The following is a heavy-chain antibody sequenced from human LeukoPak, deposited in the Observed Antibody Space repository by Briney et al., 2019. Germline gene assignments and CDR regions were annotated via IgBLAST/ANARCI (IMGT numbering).Heavy chain of an antibody. Sequence: SETLSLTCTVSGGSISSYYWSWIRQPPGKGLEWIGYIYYSGNTNYNPSLKSRVTISVDTSKNQFSLKLSSVTAADTAVYYCARVRGYSYDSSDFDYWGQGTLVTVSS. CDR1: GGSISSYY. D-gene: IGHD5-18*01. V-gene: IGHV4-59*01. CDR2: IYYSGNT. CDR3: ARVRGYSYDSSDFDY. J-gene: IGHJ4*02.